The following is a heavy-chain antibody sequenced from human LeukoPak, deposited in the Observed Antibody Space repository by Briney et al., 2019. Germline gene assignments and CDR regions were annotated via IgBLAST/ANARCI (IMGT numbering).Heavy chain of an antibody. J-gene: IGHJ5*02. Sequence: QPGRSLRLSCAASGFTFSSYAMHWVRQAPGKGLEWVAVISYDGSNKYYADSVKGRFTSSRDNSKNTLYLQMNSLRAEDTAVYYCARDSADVLLWFGEHSNWFDPWGQGTLVTVSS. CDR2: ISYDGSNK. V-gene: IGHV3-30-3*01. CDR3: ARDSADVLLWFGEHSNWFDP. CDR1: GFTFSSYA. D-gene: IGHD3-10*01.